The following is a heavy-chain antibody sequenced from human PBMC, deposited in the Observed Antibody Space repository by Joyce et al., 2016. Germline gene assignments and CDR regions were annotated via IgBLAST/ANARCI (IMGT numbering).Heavy chain of an antibody. Sequence: QVQLVESGGGVVRPGGSLRLSCVASGFPFNERGMHWGRQAPGKGLGCVALITVDGSKQLNTDSLKGRFTISRDKSRNTVYLQMDSRRPDDTALFYCAKRGFCSGGRCYSFHFHLWGQGALVTVSA. J-gene: IGHJ4*02. CDR2: ITVDGSKQ. D-gene: IGHD2-15*01. V-gene: IGHV3-30*18. CDR3: AKRGFCSGGRCYSFHFHL. CDR1: GFPFNERG.